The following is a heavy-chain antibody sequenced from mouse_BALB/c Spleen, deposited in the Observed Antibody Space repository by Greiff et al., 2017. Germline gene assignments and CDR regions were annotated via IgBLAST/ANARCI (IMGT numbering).Heavy chain of an antibody. CDR3: ARALYYAMDY. CDR1: GFNIKDTY. J-gene: IGHJ4*01. V-gene: IGHV14-3*02. Sequence: EVQLQQSGAELVKPGASVKLSCTASGFNIKDTYMHWVKQRPEQGLEWIGRIDPANGNTKYDPKFPGKATITADTSSNTAYLQLSSLTSEDTAVYYCARALYYAMDYWGQGTSVTVSS. CDR2: IDPANGNT.